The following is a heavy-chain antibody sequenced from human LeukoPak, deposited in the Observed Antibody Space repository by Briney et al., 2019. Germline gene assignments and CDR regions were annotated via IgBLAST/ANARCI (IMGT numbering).Heavy chain of an antibody. Sequence: AGGSLSLSCAASGFTFSKYGMSWVRQAPGKGLEWVSAIIGSGGITYYPDSVKAGFTISRDNSKNTLYMQINSLRVEDRAVYYCAKGHGSGSYRDYWGQGTLVTVSS. V-gene: IGHV3-23*01. D-gene: IGHD3-10*01. J-gene: IGHJ4*02. CDR3: AKGHGSGSYRDY. CDR1: GFTFSKYG. CDR2: IIGSGGIT.